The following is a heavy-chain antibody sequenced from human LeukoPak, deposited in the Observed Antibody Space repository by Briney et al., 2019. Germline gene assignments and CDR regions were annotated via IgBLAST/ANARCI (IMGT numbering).Heavy chain of an antibody. Sequence: GGSLRLSCAASGFIFSSYTMNWVRQAPGKGLEWVSCISSSSSSIYYAGSVQGRFTISRDNAKNSLYLQMNSPRAEDTAVYYCAREGSDGFEIWGQGTMVTVSS. CDR3: AREGSDGFEI. V-gene: IGHV3-21*01. CDR2: ISSSSSSI. J-gene: IGHJ3*02. CDR1: GFIFSSYT.